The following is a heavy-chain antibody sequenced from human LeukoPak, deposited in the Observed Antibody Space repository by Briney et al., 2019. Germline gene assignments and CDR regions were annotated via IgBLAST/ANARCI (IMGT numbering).Heavy chain of an antibody. CDR3: SRVPGTPAVYYYYYYYMDV. J-gene: IGHJ6*03. Sequence: ASVKVSCKASGYTFTSYGISWVRQAPGQGLEWMGWISAYNGNTNYAQKLQGRVTMTTDTSTSTAYMELRSLRSDDTAVYYCSRVPGTPAVYYYYYYYMDVWGNGTTVTASS. CDR2: ISAYNGNT. V-gene: IGHV1-18*01. D-gene: IGHD2-15*01. CDR1: GYTFTSYG.